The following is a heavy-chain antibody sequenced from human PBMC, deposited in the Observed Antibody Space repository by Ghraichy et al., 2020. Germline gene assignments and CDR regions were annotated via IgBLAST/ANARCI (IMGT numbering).Heavy chain of an antibody. J-gene: IGHJ6*02. CDR3: ARHPLAARSANYYYAMDV. CDR2: IYYSGNT. V-gene: IGHV4-61*01. D-gene: IGHD6-6*01. Sequence: SETLSLTCSVSGGSVSSATYYWSWIRQPPGKGLEWIGHIYYSGNTNYNPSLVSRLTISVDTSRNQFSLRLTSVTAADSAVYYCARHPLAARSANYYYAMDVWGQGIRVIVSS. CDR1: GGSVSSATYY.